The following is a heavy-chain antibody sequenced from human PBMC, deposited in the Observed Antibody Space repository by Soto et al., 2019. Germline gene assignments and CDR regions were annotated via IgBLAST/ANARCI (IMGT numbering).Heavy chain of an antibody. CDR3: ARTAGPTPFDP. D-gene: IGHD6-19*01. J-gene: IGHJ5*02. V-gene: IGHV1-3*01. CDR1: GGTFSSYT. Sequence: GASVKVSCKASGGTFSSYTISWVRQAPGQRLEWMGRITASNGKTKYSQKFHGRLTITRDTSASTVYMELNNLRSEDTAVYYCARTAGPTPFDPWGQGTPVTVSS. CDR2: ITASNGKT.